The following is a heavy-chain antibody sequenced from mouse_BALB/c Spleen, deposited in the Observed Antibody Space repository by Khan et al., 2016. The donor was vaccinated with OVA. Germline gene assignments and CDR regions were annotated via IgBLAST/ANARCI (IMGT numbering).Heavy chain of an antibody. CDR1: GFTFSDYS. J-gene: IGHJ4*01. CDR2: ISNGGGSN. Sequence: EVELVESGGGLVQPGGSLKLSCATSGFTFSDYSMYWVRQTPEKRLAWVAYISNGGGSNYYPDTVKGRFTISRDNAKNHLYLQMSRLKSEYTAMYYCARQLNGAMDYWGQGTSVTVSS. V-gene: IGHV5-12*02. CDR3: ARQLNGAMDY. D-gene: IGHD1-3*01.